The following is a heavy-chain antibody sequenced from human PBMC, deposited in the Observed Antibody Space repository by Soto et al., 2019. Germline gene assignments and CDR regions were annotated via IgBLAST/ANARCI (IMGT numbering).Heavy chain of an antibody. Sequence: VGSLRLSCAVSGFSFSSAWMTWIRQAPGKGLERVAIMNEDGSERYYVDSVKGRFTISRDNAKNALFLQMNSLRVEDTAVYFCARDRAYSRFDYWGQGSLVTVSS. J-gene: IGHJ4*02. CDR3: ARDRAYSRFDY. D-gene: IGHD4-4*01. V-gene: IGHV3-7*03. CDR1: GFSFSSAW. CDR2: MNEDGSER.